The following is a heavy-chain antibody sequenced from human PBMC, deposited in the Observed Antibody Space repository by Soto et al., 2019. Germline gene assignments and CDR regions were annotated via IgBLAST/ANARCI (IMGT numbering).Heavy chain of an antibody. CDR2: IYYSGST. D-gene: IGHD2-15*01. CDR3: ARQGEGYCSGGSCYLPVFDY. Sequence: SETLSLTCTVSGGSISSDYWSWIRQPPGKGLEWIGYIYYSGSTNYNPSLKSRVTISVDTSKNQFSLKLSSVTAADTAVYYCARQGEGYCSGGSCYLPVFDYWGQGTLVTVSS. J-gene: IGHJ4*02. V-gene: IGHV4-59*08. CDR1: GGSISSDY.